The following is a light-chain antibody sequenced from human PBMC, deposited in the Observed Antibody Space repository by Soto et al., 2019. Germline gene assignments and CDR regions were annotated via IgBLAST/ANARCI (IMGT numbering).Light chain of an antibody. J-gene: IGKJ5*01. Sequence: DVVMTQTPLSLSVAPGQPAAISCKSTQSLLHITGETFLFWYLQKPGQSPQLLIYEVSTRVSGVPDRFSGSGSGTDFTLEISRVETDDVGVYYCIQSTQLPPTFAQGTRLGIE. V-gene: IGKV2D-29*02. CDR1: QSLLHITGETF. CDR2: EVS. CDR3: IQSTQLPPT.